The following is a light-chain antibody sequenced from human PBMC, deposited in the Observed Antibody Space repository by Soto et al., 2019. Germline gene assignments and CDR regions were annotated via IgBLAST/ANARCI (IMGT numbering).Light chain of an antibody. J-gene: IGLJ3*02. Sequence: QSALTQPASVSGSPGQSITISCTGTSSDVGGYNYVSCYQHHPGKAPKLMIYEVSNRPSGVSNRFSGSKSGNTSSLSISGLQAEDKAEYYCRSYTTSYTQVFGGGTKLTVL. CDR3: RSYTTSYTQV. V-gene: IGLV2-14*01. CDR2: EVS. CDR1: SSDVGGYNY.